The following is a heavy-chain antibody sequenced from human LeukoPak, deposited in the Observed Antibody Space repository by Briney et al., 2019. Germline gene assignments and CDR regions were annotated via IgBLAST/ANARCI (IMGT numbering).Heavy chain of an antibody. CDR3: ARALSLAVAGPRSAFDI. J-gene: IGHJ3*02. V-gene: IGHV3-9*01. CDR1: GFTFDDYA. Sequence: GGSLRLSCAASGFTFDDYAMHWVRQAPGKGLEWVSGISWNSGSIGYADSVKGRFTISRDNAKNTLYLQMNSLRAEDTAVYYCARALSLAVAGPRSAFDIWGQGTMVTVSS. CDR2: ISWNSGSI. D-gene: IGHD6-19*01.